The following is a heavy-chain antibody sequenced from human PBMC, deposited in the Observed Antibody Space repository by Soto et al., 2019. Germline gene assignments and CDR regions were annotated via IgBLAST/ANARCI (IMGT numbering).Heavy chain of an antibody. J-gene: IGHJ4*02. CDR2: IKSKTDGGTT. CDR1: GFTFSNAW. D-gene: IGHD2-15*01. CDR3: TTEGPEYCSGGSGYAIDY. Sequence: EVQLVESGGGLVKPGGSLRLSCAASGFTFSNAWMSWVRQAPGKGLEWVGRIKSKTDGGTTDYAAPVKGRFTISRHDSKNTLYLQMNSLKTEDTAVYYCTTEGPEYCSGGSGYAIDYWGQGTLVTVSS. V-gene: IGHV3-15*01.